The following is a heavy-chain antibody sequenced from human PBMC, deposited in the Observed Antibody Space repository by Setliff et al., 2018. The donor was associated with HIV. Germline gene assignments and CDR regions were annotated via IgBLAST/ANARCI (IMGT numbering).Heavy chain of an antibody. Sequence: SETLSLTCSVSGDSISSGSYYWSWIRLPAGKGLEWIGQIHTTGSTNYNPSLKSRVTISMDTSKNQFSLNLNSVTATDTAVYYCATRAYDSSGYLRSRVSGAAFDIWGQGTMVTVSS. J-gene: IGHJ3*02. CDR1: GDSISSGSYY. V-gene: IGHV4-61*09. CDR2: IHTTGST. CDR3: ATRAYDSSGYLRSRVSGAAFDI. D-gene: IGHD3-22*01.